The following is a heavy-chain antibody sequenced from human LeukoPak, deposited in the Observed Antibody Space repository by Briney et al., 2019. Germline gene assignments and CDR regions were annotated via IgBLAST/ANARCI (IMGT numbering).Heavy chain of an antibody. J-gene: IGHJ4*02. Sequence: GGSLRLSCAASGFTFSDNYMTWVRQAPGKGLEWVSVIYSGGSTYYADSVKGRFTISRDNSKNTIYLQMNSLRAEDTAIYYCAKRSSISSGYFDFWGRGTLVTVSS. CDR2: IYSGGST. CDR3: AKRSSISSGYFDF. CDR1: GFTFSDNY. D-gene: IGHD3-22*01. V-gene: IGHV3-53*01.